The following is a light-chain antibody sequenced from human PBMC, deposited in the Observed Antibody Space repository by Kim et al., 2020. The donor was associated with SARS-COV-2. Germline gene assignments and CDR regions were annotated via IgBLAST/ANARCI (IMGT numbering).Light chain of an antibody. CDR1: NIGSKS. J-gene: IGLJ2*01. V-gene: IGLV3-21*04. Sequence: SYELTQPPSVSVAPGKTARITCGGNNIGSKSVHWYQQKPGQAPVLVIYYDSDRPSGIPERFSGSNSGNTATLTISRVEAGDEADYYFQVWDSSSDQGVFG. CDR2: YDS. CDR3: QVWDSSSDQGV.